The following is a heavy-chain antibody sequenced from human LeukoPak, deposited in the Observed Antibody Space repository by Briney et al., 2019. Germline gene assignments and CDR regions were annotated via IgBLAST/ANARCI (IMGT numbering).Heavy chain of an antibody. J-gene: IGHJ4*02. CDR1: GFTFSSYF. CDR2: ISAGRGDT. CDR3: ATYCSGASCYSGLQY. Sequence: GGSLRLSCATSGFTFSSYFMSWVRQAPGKGLEWVSTISAGRGDTYYADSVKGRFTVSRDNSKNTLFLQMNSLRAEDTALYYCATYCSGASCYSGLQYWGQGTLVTVSP. D-gene: IGHD2-15*01. V-gene: IGHV3-23*01.